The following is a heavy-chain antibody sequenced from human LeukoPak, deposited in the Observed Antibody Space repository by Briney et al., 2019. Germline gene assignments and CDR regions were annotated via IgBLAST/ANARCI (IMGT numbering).Heavy chain of an antibody. CDR1: GFTISNNY. V-gene: IGHV3-53*05. D-gene: IGHD2-15*01. J-gene: IGHJ4*02. Sequence: GGSLRLSCAASGFTISNNYMNWVRQPPGKGLEWVSVIYRDGSTYYADSVKGRFTISRDNSKNTLYLQMNSLRAEDTAVYYCARSAVGSSLADLDYWGQGTLVTVSS. CDR2: IYRDGST. CDR3: ARSAVGSSLADLDY.